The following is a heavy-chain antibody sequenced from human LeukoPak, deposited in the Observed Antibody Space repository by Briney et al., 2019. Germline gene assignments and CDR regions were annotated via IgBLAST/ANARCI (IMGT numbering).Heavy chain of an antibody. V-gene: IGHV3-7*03. CDR2: IKQDGSEK. CDR3: AKAPVRGSSSPYFDY. CDR1: GFTFSSYW. D-gene: IGHD6-6*01. Sequence: GGSLRLSCAASGFTFSSYWMSWVRQAPGKGLEWVANIKQDGSEKYYVDSVKGRFTISRDNAKNSLYLQMNSLRAEDMALYYCAKAPVRGSSSPYFDYWGQGTLVTVSS. J-gene: IGHJ4*02.